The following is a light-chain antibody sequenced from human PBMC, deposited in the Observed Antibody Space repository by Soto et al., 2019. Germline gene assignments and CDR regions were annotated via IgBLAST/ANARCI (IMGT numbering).Light chain of an antibody. V-gene: IGKV1-39*01. Sequence: DIELTQSPSSLSASVGDRVIITCRASLSISRYLHWYHHQPGKGPKVLIYGASSLQSGVSSRFSGSGSGTDCTLTISSVRPEDLGSYYCQQTFNSPITFGQGTRLEIK. CDR3: QQTFNSPIT. CDR2: GAS. J-gene: IGKJ5*01. CDR1: LSISRY.